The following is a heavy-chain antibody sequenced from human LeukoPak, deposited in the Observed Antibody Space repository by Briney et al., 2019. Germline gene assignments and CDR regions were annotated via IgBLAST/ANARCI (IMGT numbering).Heavy chain of an antibody. Sequence: PGGSLRLSCVASGFSFSGYAIHWVRQAPGKGLEWVSSISSSSSYIYYADSVKGRFTISRDNAKNSLYLQMNSLRAEDTAVYYCARAGHTYYDILTGYYNHYYYYMDVWGKGTTVTVSS. CDR3: ARAGHTYYDILTGYYNHYYYYMDV. CDR1: GFSFSGYA. V-gene: IGHV3-21*01. CDR2: ISSSSSYI. J-gene: IGHJ6*03. D-gene: IGHD3-9*01.